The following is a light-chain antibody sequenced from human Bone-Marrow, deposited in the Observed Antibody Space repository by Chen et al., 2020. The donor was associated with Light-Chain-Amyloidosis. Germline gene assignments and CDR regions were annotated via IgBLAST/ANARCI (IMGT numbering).Light chain of an antibody. CDR1: SSDVGRYNY. J-gene: IGLJ3*02. CDR3: SSYAGTNNWV. Sequence: QSVLTQPPPASGSPGQSVTASCTGTSSDVGRYNYVSWYQQLPGKAPQLMIYEVTKRPSGVPDRFSGSKSGNTASLTVSGLRADDEADYFCSSYAGTNNWVFGGWTKVTVL. CDR2: EVT. V-gene: IGLV2-8*01.